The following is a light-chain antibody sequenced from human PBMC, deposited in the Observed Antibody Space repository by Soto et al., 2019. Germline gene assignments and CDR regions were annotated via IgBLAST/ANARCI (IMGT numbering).Light chain of an antibody. J-gene: IGLJ2*01. V-gene: IGLV2-14*01. CDR2: DVS. CDR3: SSHTSSSTLV. Sequence: QSALTQPASVSGSPGQSITISCTGTSSDVGGYNYGSWYQQHPGKAPKLMIYDVSNRPSGVSNRFSGSKSGNTASLTISGLQAEDEADYYCSSHTSSSTLVFGGGTQLTVL. CDR1: SSDVGGYNY.